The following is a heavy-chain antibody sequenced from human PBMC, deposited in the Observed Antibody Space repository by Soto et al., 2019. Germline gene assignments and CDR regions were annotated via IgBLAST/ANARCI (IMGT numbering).Heavy chain of an antibody. CDR3: ARGPITMVRGVIIRSYYFDY. J-gene: IGHJ4*02. Sequence: SQTLSLTCAISGDSVSRNSAAWNWIRQSPSRGLEWLGRTYYRSKWYNDYAVSVKSRITINPDTSKNQFSLQLNSVTPEDTAVYYCARGPITMVRGVIIRSYYFDYWGQGTLVTVSS. D-gene: IGHD3-10*01. CDR1: GDSVSRNSAA. CDR2: TYYRSKWYN. V-gene: IGHV6-1*01.